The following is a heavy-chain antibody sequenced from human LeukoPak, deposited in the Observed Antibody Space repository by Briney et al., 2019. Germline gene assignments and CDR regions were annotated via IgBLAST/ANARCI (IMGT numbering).Heavy chain of an antibody. Sequence: KPSETLSLTCAVAGDSINTNIYYWGWIRQPPGKGLEWIGTIYYSGSAYYNPPLKSRVTISIDTSKNQFSLRLTSVTAADTAVYYCARHEYQWPTSSDPVYYMDVWGKGTTVTVS. CDR2: IYYSGSA. D-gene: IGHD2-8*01. CDR1: GDSINTNIYY. V-gene: IGHV4-39*01. CDR3: ARHEYQWPTSSDPVYYMDV. J-gene: IGHJ6*03.